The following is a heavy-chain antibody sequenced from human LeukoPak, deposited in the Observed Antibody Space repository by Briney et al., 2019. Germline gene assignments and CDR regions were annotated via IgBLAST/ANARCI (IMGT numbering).Heavy chain of an antibody. CDR2: IIPIFGTA. CDR3: ARVAPAYNWFDP. Sequence: SVKVSCKASGGTFSSYAISWVRQAPGQGLEWMGGIIPIFGTANYAQKFQGRVTITADESTSTAYMELSSLRSEDTAVYYCARVAPAYNWFDPWGQGTLVTVSS. V-gene: IGHV1-69*01. D-gene: IGHD1-14*01. J-gene: IGHJ5*02. CDR1: GGTFSSYA.